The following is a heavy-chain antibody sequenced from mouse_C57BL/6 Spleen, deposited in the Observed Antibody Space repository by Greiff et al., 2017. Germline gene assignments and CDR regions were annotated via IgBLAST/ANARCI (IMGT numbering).Heavy chain of an antibody. CDR1: GYTFTSYW. CDR3: ARSDSSGLDY. CDR2: IDPSDSEP. J-gene: IGHJ2*01. D-gene: IGHD3-2*02. V-gene: IGHV1-52*01. Sequence: QVQLQQPGAELVRPGSSVKLSCKASGYTFTSYWMHWVKQRPIQGLEWIGNIDPSDSEPHYNQKYKDKATMTVDKSSSTAYMQLSSLTSEDSAVYYCARSDSSGLDYWGQGTTLTVSS.